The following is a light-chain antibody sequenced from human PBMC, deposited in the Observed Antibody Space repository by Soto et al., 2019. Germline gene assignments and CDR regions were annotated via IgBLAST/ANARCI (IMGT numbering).Light chain of an antibody. J-gene: IGKJ4*02. CDR2: DAS. CDR1: QDIGTT. V-gene: IGKV1-33*01. Sequence: IQXTXSPXSXSXSXGDRVTITCRASQDIGTTVNWYQQKPMKAPKLLIYDASTLETGVPVRFSGSGTGTTFTFTIGRLQPDDIATYFCQEYNGLPPFAFGGGTKVEI. CDR3: QEYNGLPPFA.